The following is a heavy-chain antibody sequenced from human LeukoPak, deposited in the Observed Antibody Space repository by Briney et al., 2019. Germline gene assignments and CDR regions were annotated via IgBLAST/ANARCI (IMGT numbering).Heavy chain of an antibody. CDR1: GFTFDEYG. CDR2: IDWNGGST. CDR3: ARRAMIVVATPAVDY. J-gene: IGHJ4*02. Sequence: GGSLRLSCAASGFTFDEYGMSWVRQTPGKGLEWVSGIDWNGGSTGHADSAKGRFTISRNNAKNSLYLQMNSLRADDTALYYCARRAMIVVATPAVDYWGQGTLVTVSS. D-gene: IGHD3-22*01. V-gene: IGHV3-20*04.